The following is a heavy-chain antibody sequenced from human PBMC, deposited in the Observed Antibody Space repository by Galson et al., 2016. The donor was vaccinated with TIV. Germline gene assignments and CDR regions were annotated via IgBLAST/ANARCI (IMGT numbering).Heavy chain of an antibody. D-gene: IGHD2-2*01. CDR2: INTNTGNP. Sequence: SVKVSCKASGYSFSRHALNWVRQAPGQGLEWMGWINTNTGNPMYAQGFTGRFVFSLDTSVSTAYLQISSLKAEDTVVYYCARDRYCSSVSCSFDNNWFDPWGQGTLVTVSS. CDR1: GYSFSRHA. V-gene: IGHV7-4-1*02. J-gene: IGHJ5*02. CDR3: ARDRYCSSVSCSFDNNWFDP.